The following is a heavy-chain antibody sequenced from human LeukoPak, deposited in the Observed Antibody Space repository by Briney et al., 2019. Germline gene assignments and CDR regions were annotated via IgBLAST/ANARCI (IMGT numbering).Heavy chain of an antibody. CDR1: GFTFSSYG. CDR2: ISYDGSNK. V-gene: IGHV3-30*18. J-gene: IGHJ4*02. D-gene: IGHD3-16*01. CDR3: AKEGAYFDY. Sequence: PGRSLRLSCAASGFTFSSYGMHWVRQAPGKGLERVAVISYDGSNKYYADSVKGRFTISRDNSKNTLYLQMNSLRAEDTAVYYCAKEGAYFDYWGQGTLVTVSS.